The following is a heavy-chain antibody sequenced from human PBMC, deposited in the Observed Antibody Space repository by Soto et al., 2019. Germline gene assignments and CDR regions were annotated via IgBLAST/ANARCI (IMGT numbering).Heavy chain of an antibody. CDR3: AKGFIVVVTAIRPDDNFDV. CDR2: ISGGGGST. Sequence: LRLSCAASGFTFNTYAMNWVRQVPGKGLEWVASISGGGGSTYYADSVKGRFTISRDTSKNTLYLQMKSLSAEDTAAYYCAKGFIVVVTAIRPDDNFDVWGQGTMVTVSS. J-gene: IGHJ3*01. CDR1: GFTFNTYA. D-gene: IGHD2-21*02. V-gene: IGHV3-23*01.